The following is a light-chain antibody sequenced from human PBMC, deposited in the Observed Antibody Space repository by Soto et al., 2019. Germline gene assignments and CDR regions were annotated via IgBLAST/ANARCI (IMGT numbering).Light chain of an antibody. CDR1: QSVRSH. J-gene: IGKJ1*01. V-gene: IGKV3-15*01. CDR3: QQYNDWPKT. CDR2: GAS. Sequence: EIVMTQSPATLSVSPGERATLSCRASQSVRSHLAWYQQKPGQAPRLLIYGASTWATGIPARFSGSGSGTEFPLTISSLQSEDFAVYYCQQYNDWPKTFGQGTTV.